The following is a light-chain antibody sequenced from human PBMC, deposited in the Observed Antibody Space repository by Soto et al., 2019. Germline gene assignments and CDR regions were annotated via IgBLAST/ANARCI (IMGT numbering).Light chain of an antibody. CDR3: YQYYSSPHN. CDR2: ATS. V-gene: IGKV3-20*01. J-gene: IGKJ3*01. CDR1: QTISRDD. Sequence: EIVLTQSPGTLSLSPGETATLSCRTSQTISRDDLAWYQQRPGQAPRLLVSATSRRATGIPDRFNGYGSGTDFTLTISSLEPEDFGVYYCYQYYSSPHNFGPGTKVDIK.